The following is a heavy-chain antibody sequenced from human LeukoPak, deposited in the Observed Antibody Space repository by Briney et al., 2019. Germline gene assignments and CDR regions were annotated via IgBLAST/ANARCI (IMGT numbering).Heavy chain of an antibody. CDR1: GFTFSSYN. CDR2: ISSSSSII. V-gene: IGHV3-48*04. J-gene: IGHJ4*02. CDR3: ARRPYSSSWYYFDY. D-gene: IGHD6-13*01. Sequence: GGSLRLSGAASGFTFSSYNMNWVRQAPGKGLEWVSYISSSSSIIYYADSVKGRFTISRDNAKNSLYLQMNSLRAEDTAVYYCARRPYSSSWYYFDYWGQGTLVTVSS.